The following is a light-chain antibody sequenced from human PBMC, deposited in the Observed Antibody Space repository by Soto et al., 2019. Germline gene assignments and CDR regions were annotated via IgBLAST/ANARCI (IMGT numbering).Light chain of an antibody. CDR1: QGISTA. CDR2: DAS. J-gene: IGKJ5*01. CDR3: HQFKSYPIT. Sequence: AIQLTQSSSSLSASVGDRVTLTCRASQGISTALAWYQQKPGKAPNLLIFDASKLESGVPSRFSGSGSGTDFTLTISSLQPADYATYYCHQFKSYPITFGQWTRLEI. V-gene: IGKV1-13*02.